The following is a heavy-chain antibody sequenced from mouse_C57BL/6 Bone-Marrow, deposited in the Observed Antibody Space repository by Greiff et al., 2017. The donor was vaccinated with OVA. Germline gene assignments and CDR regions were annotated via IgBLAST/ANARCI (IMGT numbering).Heavy chain of an antibody. CDR2: INPNNGGT. CDR1: GYTFTDYN. D-gene: IGHD1-1*01. V-gene: IGHV1-22*01. CDR3: ARDYGSTWYFDV. J-gene: IGHJ1*03. Sequence: EVQLQQSGPELVKPGASVKMSCKASGYTFTDYNMHWVKQSHGKSLEWIGYINPNNGGTSYNQKFKGKATLTVDTSSSTAYMQLSSLTSEDSAVYYCARDYGSTWYFDVWGTGTTVTVSS.